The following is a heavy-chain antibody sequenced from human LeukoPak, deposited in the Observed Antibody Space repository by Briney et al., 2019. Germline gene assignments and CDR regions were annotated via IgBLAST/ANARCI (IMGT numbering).Heavy chain of an antibody. CDR3: AXXXXXXXXXXXYIGDAFDI. CDR1: GYSFTSYW. D-gene: IGHD5-12*01. V-gene: IGHV5-51*01. Sequence: GESLKISCKGSGYSFTSYWIGWVRQMPGKGLEWMGIIYPGDSDTRYSPSFQGQVTISADKSISTAYLQWSSLKASDTAMYYCAXXXXXXXXXXXYIGDAFDIWGQGTMVTVSS. J-gene: IGHJ3*02. CDR2: IYPGDSDT.